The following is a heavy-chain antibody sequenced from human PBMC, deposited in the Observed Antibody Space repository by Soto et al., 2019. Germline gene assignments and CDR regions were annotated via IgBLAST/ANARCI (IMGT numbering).Heavy chain of an antibody. CDR3: ARSLTEGYCTITGCYTRPLYGMDV. CDR2: ISGYNGNT. V-gene: IGHV1-18*04. Sequence: GASVKVSCKASGYTFTSYGISWVRQAPGQGLEWMGWISGYNGNTKYAQKVQGRVTVTRDTPTSTAYMELSRLTSDDTAVYYCARSLTEGYCTITGCYTRPLYGMDVWGQGTTVTVSS. J-gene: IGHJ6*02. CDR1: GYTFTSYG. D-gene: IGHD2-2*02.